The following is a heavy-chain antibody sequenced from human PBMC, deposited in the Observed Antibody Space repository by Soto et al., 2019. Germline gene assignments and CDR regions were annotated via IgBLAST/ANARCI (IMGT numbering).Heavy chain of an antibody. D-gene: IGHD3-10*01. V-gene: IGHV3-23*01. CDR1: GFNFNFLA. CDR3: ANPYGPLAFDY. Sequence: EVQLLESGGGLVQPGGSLSLSCAASGFNFNFLALTWVRQAPGKGLEWVSTMKAPDGTKYYADSVKGRFTISRDSSTNTMYLQMNSLRVEDTAVYYCANPYGPLAFDYWGQGTLVTVSS. J-gene: IGHJ4*02. CDR2: MKAPDGTK.